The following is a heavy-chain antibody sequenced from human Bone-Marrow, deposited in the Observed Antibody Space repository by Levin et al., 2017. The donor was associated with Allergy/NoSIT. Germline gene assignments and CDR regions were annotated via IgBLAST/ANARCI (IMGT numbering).Heavy chain of an antibody. CDR1: GASISNTDYH. V-gene: IGHV4-30-4*01. CDR2: IYNGGST. D-gene: IGHD5-24*01. Sequence: SETLSLTCSVSGASISNTDYHWTWLRQPPGKGLELVGFIYNGGSTYYNPSLRSRLFISGDTSTNHFFLNLRSVTAADTAVYYCARVRRRDGYNFERSFDFWGQGTRVAVSS. J-gene: IGHJ4*02. CDR3: ARVRRRDGYNFERSFDF.